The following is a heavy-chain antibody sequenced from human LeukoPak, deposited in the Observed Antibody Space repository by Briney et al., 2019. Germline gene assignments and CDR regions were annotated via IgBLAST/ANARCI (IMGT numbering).Heavy chain of an antibody. V-gene: IGHV3-30*04. J-gene: IGHJ6*03. CDR1: GFTFSSYA. Sequence: GGSLRLSCAASGFTFSSYAMHWVRQAPGKGLEWVAVISYDGSSKYYADSVKGRFTISRDNSKNTLYLQMNSLRAEDTAVYYCARAGRVVDTAARRGYYYYYYMDVWGKGTTVTVSS. CDR2: ISYDGSSK. CDR3: ARAGRVVDTAARRGYYYYYYMDV. D-gene: IGHD5-18*01.